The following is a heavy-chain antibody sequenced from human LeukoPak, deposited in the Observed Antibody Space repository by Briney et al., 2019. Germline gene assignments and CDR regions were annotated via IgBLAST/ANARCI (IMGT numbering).Heavy chain of an antibody. D-gene: IGHD3-22*01. V-gene: IGHV1-69*06. Sequence: SVKVSCKASGGTLSNYAINWVRQAPGQGLEWMGGIIPIFGTANYAQKFQGRVTITADKSTSTVYMGLNSLKSEDTAVYYCARGWDYDSGGRPTAYVYWGQGTLVTVSS. CDR2: IIPIFGTA. CDR1: GGTLSNYA. J-gene: IGHJ4*02. CDR3: ARGWDYDSGGRPTAYVY.